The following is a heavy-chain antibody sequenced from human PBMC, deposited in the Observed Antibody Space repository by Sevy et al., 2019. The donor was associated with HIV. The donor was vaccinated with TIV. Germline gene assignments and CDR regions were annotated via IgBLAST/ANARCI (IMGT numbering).Heavy chain of an antibody. D-gene: IGHD3-22*01. CDR3: ARKYDSSGYFDY. CDR2: ISGSGGSGDKT. CDR1: GFTFRTYA. V-gene: IGHV3-23*01. J-gene: IGHJ4*02. Sequence: GGSLRLSCAASGFTFRTYAFHWVRQAPGKGLEWVSGISGSGGSGDKTNYADSVKGRFTISRDDSKNSLYLQLNSLRAEDTAIYYCARKYDSSGYFDYWGQGTLVTVSS.